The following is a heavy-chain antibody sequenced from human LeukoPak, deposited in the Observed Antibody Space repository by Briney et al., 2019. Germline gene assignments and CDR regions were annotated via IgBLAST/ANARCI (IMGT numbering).Heavy chain of an antibody. V-gene: IGHV3-48*01. CDR2: ISSSSSTI. CDR1: GFTVGNNY. D-gene: IGHD6-6*01. CDR3: AREWVAAPDY. Sequence: GGSLRLSCAASGFTVGNNYMNWVRQAPGKGLEWVSYISSSSSTIYYADSVKGRFTISRDNAKNSLYLQMNSLRAEDTAVYYCAREWVAAPDYWGQGTLVTVSS. J-gene: IGHJ4*02.